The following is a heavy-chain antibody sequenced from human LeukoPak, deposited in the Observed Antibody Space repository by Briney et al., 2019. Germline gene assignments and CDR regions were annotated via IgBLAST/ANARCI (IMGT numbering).Heavy chain of an antibody. V-gene: IGHV3-21*01. CDR2: ISSSSSYI. CDR1: GFTFSSYS. D-gene: IGHD6-13*01. J-gene: IGHJ4*02. CDR3: ARDRIAAAGRGFDY. Sequence: GGSLRLSCAASGFTFSSYSMNWVRQAPGKGLEWVSSISSSSSYIYYADSVKGRFTISRDNAKNSLYLQMNSLRAEDTAVYYCARDRIAAAGRGFDYWGQGTLVTVSS.